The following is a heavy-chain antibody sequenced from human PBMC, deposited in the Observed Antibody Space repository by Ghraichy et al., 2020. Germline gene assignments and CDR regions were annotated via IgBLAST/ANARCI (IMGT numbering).Heavy chain of an antibody. Sequence: SETLSLTCTVSGGSINNYYWSWIRQPPGKGLEWIGYIYYSGSTNYKPSLKSRVTISVDTSKNQFSLKLSSVTAADTAVYYCARLSSSWSYFDYWGQGALVTVSS. CDR3: ARLSSSWSYFDY. V-gene: IGHV4-59*08. CDR2: IYYSGST. J-gene: IGHJ4*02. D-gene: IGHD6-13*01. CDR1: GGSINNYY.